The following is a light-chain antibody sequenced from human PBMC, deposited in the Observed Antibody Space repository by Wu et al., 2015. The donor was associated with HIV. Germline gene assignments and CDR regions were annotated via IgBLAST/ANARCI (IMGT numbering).Light chain of an antibody. V-gene: IGKV3-15*01. J-gene: IGKJ1*01. CDR2: GAS. CDR3: QQYNEWPA. Sequence: TQSPATLSVSPGERAALSCRASQSVGNDLAWYQQKPGQAPKIIIYGASTRATGIPARFSGSGSGTEFTLTISSVQSEDFAVYICQQYNEWPAFGQGTKVEIK. CDR1: QSVGND.